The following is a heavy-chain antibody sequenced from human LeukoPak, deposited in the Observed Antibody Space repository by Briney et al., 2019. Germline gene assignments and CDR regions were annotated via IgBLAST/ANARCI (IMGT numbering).Heavy chain of an antibody. Sequence: SETLSLTCTVSAGSISSYYWSWIRQPPGKGLEWIGYIYYSGSTNYNPSLKSRVTISVDTSKNQFSLKLSSVTAADTAVYYCARGRAATHVDYWGQGTLVTVSS. D-gene: IGHD2-15*01. CDR3: ARGRAATHVDY. J-gene: IGHJ4*02. CDR2: IYYSGST. V-gene: IGHV4-59*01. CDR1: AGSISSYY.